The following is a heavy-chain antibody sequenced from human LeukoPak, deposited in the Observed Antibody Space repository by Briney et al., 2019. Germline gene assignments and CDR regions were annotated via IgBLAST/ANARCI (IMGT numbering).Heavy chain of an antibody. J-gene: IGHJ4*02. Sequence: GGSLRLSCAASGFTLSSLAMHWVRQAPGKGLEWVSSSGTRSGTKYYADSVMGRFTISRDSAMNSVSLQINSLRAEDTAVYYCLLQMTYGELSDPDFRGQGTLVTISS. CDR3: LLQMTYGELSDPDF. CDR2: SGTRSGTK. V-gene: IGHV3-21*01. CDR1: GFTLSSLA. D-gene: IGHD3-16*02.